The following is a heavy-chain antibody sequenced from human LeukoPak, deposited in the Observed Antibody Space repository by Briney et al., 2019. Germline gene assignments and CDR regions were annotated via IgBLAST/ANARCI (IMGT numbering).Heavy chain of an antibody. J-gene: IGHJ5*02. CDR2: ISAYNGNT. CDR3: AREGDKLERYFDWLHHNWFDP. V-gene: IGHV1-18*01. Sequence: RASVKVSCKASGYTFTSYGISWVRQAPGQGLEWMGWISAYNGNTNYAQKLQGRVTMTTDTSTSTAYMELRSLRSDDTAVYYCAREGDKLERYFDWLHHNWFDPWGQGTLVTVSS. D-gene: IGHD3-9*01. CDR1: GYTFTSYG.